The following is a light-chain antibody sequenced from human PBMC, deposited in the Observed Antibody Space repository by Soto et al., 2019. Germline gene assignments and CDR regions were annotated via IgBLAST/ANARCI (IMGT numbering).Light chain of an antibody. Sequence: QSVLTQPASVSGSPGQSITISCTVSTSNILRNYVXXYRQLPGTAPRLLISMNDQRPSGVPDKFSGSKSGTSASLAISGLRSEDEADYYCASWDESLSGYVFGTGTKVTVL. V-gene: IGLV1-47*01. CDR1: TSNILRNY. J-gene: IGLJ1*01. CDR3: ASWDESLSGYV. CDR2: MND.